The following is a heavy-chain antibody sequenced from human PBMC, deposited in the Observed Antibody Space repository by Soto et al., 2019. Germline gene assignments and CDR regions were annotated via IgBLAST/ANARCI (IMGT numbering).Heavy chain of an antibody. CDR3: ARVLAAAGPFDY. CDR2: ISANNGNA. D-gene: IGHD6-13*01. CDR1: GYTFTSYG. V-gene: IGHV1-18*01. Sequence: GASVKVSCKASGYTFTSYGISWVRQAPGQGLEWMGWISANNGNANYAQKLQGRVTMTTDESTSTAYMELSSLRSEDTAVYYCARVLAAAGPFDYWGQGTLVTVSS. J-gene: IGHJ4*02.